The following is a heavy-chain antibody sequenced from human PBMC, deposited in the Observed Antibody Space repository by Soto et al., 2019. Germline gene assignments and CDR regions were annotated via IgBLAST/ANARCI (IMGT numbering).Heavy chain of an antibody. CDR3: AKVSRKGSAIDFDY. Sequence: QVQLVQSGAELKKPGASVKVSCKASGYTFSNYDMNWVRQATGQGPEWIGWVNPNNGDTGYAQKFQGRVTLTTDISTPTAYMELTSLLSEDTAIYYCAKVSRKGSAIDFDYWGQGTLITVSS. J-gene: IGHJ4*02. CDR1: GYTFSNYD. V-gene: IGHV1-8*01. CDR2: VNPNNGDT. D-gene: IGHD3-10*01.